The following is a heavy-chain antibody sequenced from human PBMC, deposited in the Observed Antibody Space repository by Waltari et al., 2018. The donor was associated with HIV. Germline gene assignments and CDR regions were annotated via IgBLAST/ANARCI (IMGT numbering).Heavy chain of an antibody. Sequence: QAQVVESGGGVVQPGRSLRLSCSASGFNFTDYGMHWVRQAPGKGLGWVAVVYYDGSKKYYGDSVNGRFTISRDNSKNMVYLQMNSLRDDDTAVYYCARDRTGSKRGFDPWGQGTLVIVSS. CDR2: VYYDGSKK. D-gene: IGHD1-1*01. CDR3: ARDRTGSKRGFDP. V-gene: IGHV3-30*03. CDR1: GFNFTDYG. J-gene: IGHJ5*02.